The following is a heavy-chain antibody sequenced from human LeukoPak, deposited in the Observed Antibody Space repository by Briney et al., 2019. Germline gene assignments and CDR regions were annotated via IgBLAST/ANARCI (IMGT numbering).Heavy chain of an antibody. CDR3: ARRGGMAAIDF. CDR2: IYPGDSDT. D-gene: IGHD2-2*01. CDR1: GYIFTNYW. V-gene: IGHV5-51*01. J-gene: IGHJ4*02. Sequence: GESLKISCKGSGYIFTNYWIGWGRRMPGKGPEWMGIIYPGDSDTRYSPSFQGQVTISADKSITTAYLQWGSLQASDSAKYYCARRGGMAAIDFWGRGTLVSVSS.